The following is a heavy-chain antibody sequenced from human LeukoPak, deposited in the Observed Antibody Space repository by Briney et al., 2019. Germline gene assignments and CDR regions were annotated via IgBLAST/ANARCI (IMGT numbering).Heavy chain of an antibody. CDR1: GFIFSNYW. J-gene: IGHJ4*02. Sequence: GGSLRLSCEASGFIFSNYWMSWVRQAPGKGLEWVSAISGSGTRTYYADSVKGRFTISRDNSKSTLYLQMNSLRAEDRAVYYCAKEQTSSGFFDYWGQGTLVTVSS. CDR3: AKEQTSSGFFDY. V-gene: IGHV3-23*01. D-gene: IGHD2-2*01. CDR2: ISGSGTRT.